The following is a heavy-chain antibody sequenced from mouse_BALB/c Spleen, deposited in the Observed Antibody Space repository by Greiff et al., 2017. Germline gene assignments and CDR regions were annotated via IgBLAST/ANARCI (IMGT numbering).Heavy chain of an antibody. CDR3: ANIYYDYEDAMDY. J-gene: IGHJ4*01. CDR1: GFTFSSYG. CDR2: ISSGGSYT. V-gene: IGHV5-6*01. Sequence: EVQGVESGGDLVKPGGSLKLSCAASGFTFSSYGMSWVRQTPDKRLEWVATISSGGSYTYYPDSVKGRFTISRDNAKNTLYLQMSSLKSEDTAMYYCANIYYDYEDAMDYWGQGTSVTVSS. D-gene: IGHD2-4*01.